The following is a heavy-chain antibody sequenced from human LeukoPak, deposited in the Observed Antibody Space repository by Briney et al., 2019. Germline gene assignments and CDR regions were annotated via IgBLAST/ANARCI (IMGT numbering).Heavy chain of an antibody. CDR1: GFTFSSYE. J-gene: IGHJ4*02. V-gene: IGHV3-48*03. CDR2: ISSSGSTI. Sequence: GGSLRLSCAASGFTFSSYEMNWVRQAPGKGLEWVSYISSSGSTIYYADSVKGRFTISRDNAKNSLYLQMNSLRAEDTAVYYCARESTVTDYWGQGTLVTVSS. D-gene: IGHD4-17*01. CDR3: ARESTVTDY.